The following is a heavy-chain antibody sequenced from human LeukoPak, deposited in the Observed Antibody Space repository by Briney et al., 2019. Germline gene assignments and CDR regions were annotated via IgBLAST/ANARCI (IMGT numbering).Heavy chain of an antibody. J-gene: IGHJ4*02. CDR1: GGSISSSSYY. Sequence: SETLSLTCTVSGGSISSSSYYWGWIRQPPGKGLEWIGSIYYSGSTYYNPSLKSRVPISVDTSKNQFSLKLSSVTAADTAVYYCARHLFWSGNIDYWGQGTLVTVSS. CDR3: ARHLFWSGNIDY. D-gene: IGHD3-3*01. CDR2: IYYSGST. V-gene: IGHV4-39*01.